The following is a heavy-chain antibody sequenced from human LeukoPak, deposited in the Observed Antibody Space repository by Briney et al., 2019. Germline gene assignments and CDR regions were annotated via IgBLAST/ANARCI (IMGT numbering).Heavy chain of an antibody. J-gene: IGHJ4*02. D-gene: IGHD3-22*01. CDR1: GFIFSSYW. V-gene: IGHV3-7*01. CDR2: IKQDGSEK. Sequence: GGSLRLSCAASGFIFSSYWMSWVRQAPGKGLEWVADIKQDGSEKYYVDSVKGRFTISRDNAKNSLYLQMNSLRAEDTAVYYCARDRRDYDSSGYYLYWGQGTLVTVSS. CDR3: ARDRRDYDSSGYYLY.